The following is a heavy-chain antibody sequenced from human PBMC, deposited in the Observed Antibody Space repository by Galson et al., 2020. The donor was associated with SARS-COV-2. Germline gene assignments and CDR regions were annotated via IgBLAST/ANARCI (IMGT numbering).Heavy chain of an antibody. D-gene: IGHD5-12*01. CDR2: ISSSSYYI. CDR3: ARDFPNNVDVVSTVDY. Sequence: GESLKISCAASGFTFSSYTMNWVRQAPGKGLEWVSSISSSSYYIYYADSVKGRFTISRDNAKNSLFLQMNSLRAEDTALYYCARDFPNNVDVVSTVDYWGQGTLVTVSS. CDR1: GFTFSSYT. J-gene: IGHJ4*02. V-gene: IGHV3-21*01.